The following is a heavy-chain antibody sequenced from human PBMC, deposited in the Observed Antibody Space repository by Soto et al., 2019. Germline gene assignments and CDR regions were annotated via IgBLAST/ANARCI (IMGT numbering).Heavy chain of an antibody. CDR1: GGCISSSSYY. D-gene: IGHD3-10*01. CDR2: IYYSGST. CDR3: AAYYGSGLGNWFDP. V-gene: IGHV4-39*01. Sequence: QLQLQESGPGLVKPSETLSLTCTVSGGCISSSSYYWGWIRQPPGKGLEWIGSIYYSGSTYYNPSLKSRVTISVDTSKNQFSLKLSSVTAPDTAVYYCAAYYGSGLGNWFDPWGQGTLVTVSS. J-gene: IGHJ5*02.